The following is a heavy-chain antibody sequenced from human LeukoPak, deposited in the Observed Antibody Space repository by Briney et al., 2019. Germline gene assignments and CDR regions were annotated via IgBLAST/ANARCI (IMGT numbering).Heavy chain of an antibody. D-gene: IGHD5-18*01. CDR3: TRGPIQLWLYSGTDV. CDR2: IRSKAYGGTT. Sequence: GRSLRLSCTASGFTFGDYAMSWVRQAPGSGLEWVGFIRSKAYGGTTEYAASVKGRFTISRDDSISIAYLQMNSLKTEDTAVYYCTRGPIQLWLYSGTDVWGQGTTVTVSS. J-gene: IGHJ6*02. CDR1: GFTFGDYA. V-gene: IGHV3-49*04.